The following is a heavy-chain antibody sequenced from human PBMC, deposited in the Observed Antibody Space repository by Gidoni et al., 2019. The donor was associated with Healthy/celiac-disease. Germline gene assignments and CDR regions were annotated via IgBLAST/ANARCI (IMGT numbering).Heavy chain of an antibody. CDR3: ARDYYDSSGYYVYDY. CDR1: GYTFTGYY. V-gene: IGHV1-2*04. D-gene: IGHD3-22*01. Sequence: QVQLVQSGAEVKKPGASVKVSCKASGYTFTGYYMHWVRQAPGQGLEWMGWINPNSGGTNYAQKFQGWVTMTRDTSISTAYMELSRLRSDDTAVYYCARDYYDSSGYYVYDYWGQGTLVTVSS. J-gene: IGHJ4*02. CDR2: INPNSGGT.